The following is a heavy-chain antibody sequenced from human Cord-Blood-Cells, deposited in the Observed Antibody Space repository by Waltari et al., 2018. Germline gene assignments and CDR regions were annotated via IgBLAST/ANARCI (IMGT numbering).Heavy chain of an antibody. CDR3: ARVIARRSYSSSSYYYYGMDV. V-gene: IGHV1-69*01. CDR2: IIPIFGTA. D-gene: IGHD6-6*01. J-gene: IGHJ6*02. Sequence: QVQLVPSGAEVKKPGSSVKVSCKASGGTFSSYAISWVRQAPGQGLEWMGGIIPIFGTANYAQKFQGRVTITADESTSTAYMELSSLRSEDTAVYYCARVIARRSYSSSSYYYYGMDVWGQGTTVTVSS. CDR1: GGTFSSYA.